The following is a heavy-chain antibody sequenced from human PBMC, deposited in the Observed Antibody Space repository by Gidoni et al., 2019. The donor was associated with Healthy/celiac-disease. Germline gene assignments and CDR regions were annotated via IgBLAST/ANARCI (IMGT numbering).Heavy chain of an antibody. D-gene: IGHD2-2*01. CDR3: ATKGRYCSSTSCHSVGFDP. Sequence: QVQLVQSGAEVKKPGASVKVSCKASGYTFTSDALHWVRQAPGQRLEWLGWINAGNGNTKYSQKFQGRVTITRDTSAITAYMELSSLRSEDTAVCYCATKGRYCSSTSCHSVGFDPWGQGTLVTVSS. V-gene: IGHV1-3*01. CDR2: INAGNGNT. CDR1: GYTFTSDA. J-gene: IGHJ5*02.